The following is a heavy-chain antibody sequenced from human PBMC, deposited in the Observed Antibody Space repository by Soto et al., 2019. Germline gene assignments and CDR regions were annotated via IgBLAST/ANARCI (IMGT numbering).Heavy chain of an antibody. CDR3: AKRSGYSHDY. D-gene: IGHD3-22*01. Sequence: AGSLRLSCAASGVTVSNCAMSWSRQAPGKGLEWVSGINGIDTGTFYADSVKGRFTISRDNSKNTLCLQMNSLRAEDTAVYYCAKRSGYSHDYWGQGTLVTVSS. CDR2: INGIDTGT. V-gene: IGHV3-23*01. CDR1: GVTVSNCA. J-gene: IGHJ4*02.